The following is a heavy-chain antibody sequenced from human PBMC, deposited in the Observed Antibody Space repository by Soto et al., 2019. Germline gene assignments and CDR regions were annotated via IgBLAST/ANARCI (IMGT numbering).Heavy chain of an antibody. CDR3: ARVYVVVPAAMDYGMDV. CDR2: IIPILGIA. Sequence: QVQLVQSGAEVKKPGSSVKVSCKASGGTFSSYTISWVRQAPGQGLEWMGRIIPILGIANYAQKFQGRVTITADKSTSTAYRELSSLRSEDTAVYYCARVYVVVPAAMDYGMDVWGQGTTVTVSS. CDR1: GGTFSSYT. D-gene: IGHD2-2*01. V-gene: IGHV1-69*02. J-gene: IGHJ6*02.